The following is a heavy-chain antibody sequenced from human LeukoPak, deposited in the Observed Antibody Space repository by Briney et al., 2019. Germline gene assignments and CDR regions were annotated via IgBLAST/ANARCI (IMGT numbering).Heavy chain of an antibody. CDR1: GGSISSYY. Sequence: PSETLSLTCTVSGGSISSYYRSWIRQPPGKGLEWIGYIYYSGGTNYNPSFQSRVTISVDTSKNHFSLKLSSVSAADTAAYFCARADSSNWYSSDVWGQGTTVTVSS. CDR2: IYYSGGT. D-gene: IGHD6-13*01. CDR3: ARADSSNWYSSDV. J-gene: IGHJ6*02. V-gene: IGHV4-59*01.